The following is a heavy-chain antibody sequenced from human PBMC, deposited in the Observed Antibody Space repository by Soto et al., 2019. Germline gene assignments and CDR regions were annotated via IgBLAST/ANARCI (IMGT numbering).Heavy chain of an antibody. Sequence: SETLSLTCTVSGGSISSGGYYWSWIRQHPGKGLEWIGYIYYSGGTYYNPSLKSRVTISVDTSKNQFSLKLGSVTAADTAVYYCASSPGGGRQPGYYYYGMDVWGQGTTVTVSS. D-gene: IGHD3-16*01. V-gene: IGHV4-31*03. J-gene: IGHJ6*02. CDR2: IYYSGGT. CDR3: ASSPGGGRQPGYYYYGMDV. CDR1: GGSISSGGYY.